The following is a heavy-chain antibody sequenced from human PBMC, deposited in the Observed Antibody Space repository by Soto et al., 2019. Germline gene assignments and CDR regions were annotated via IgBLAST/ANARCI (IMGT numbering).Heavy chain of an antibody. J-gene: IGHJ4*02. Sequence: GSLRLSCEASGFTFSSYSINWVPQAPGKGLEWVSSTSGSGNYTHYADFLRGRFTISRDNAKTALYLQMNSLRAEDTAVYYCAREGINNYNGDYFDSWGQRAVVTVSS. V-gene: IGHV3-21*01. CDR1: GFTFSSYS. CDR3: AREGINNYNGDYFDS. CDR2: TSGSGNYT. D-gene: IGHD4-4*01.